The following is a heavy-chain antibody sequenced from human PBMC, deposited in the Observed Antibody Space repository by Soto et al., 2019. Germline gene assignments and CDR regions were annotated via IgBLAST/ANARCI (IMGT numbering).Heavy chain of an antibody. V-gene: IGHV4-39*01. J-gene: IGHJ2*01. CDR3: ARQGQQLVHRYFDL. CDR1: GGSISSSSYY. CDR2: IYYSGST. Sequence: QLQLQESGPGLVKPSETLSLTYTVSGGSISSSSYYWGWIRQPPGKGLEWIGSIYYSGSTYYNPSLKSRVTISVDTSKNQFSLKLSSVTAADTAVYYCARQGQQLVHRYFDLWGRGTLVTVSS. D-gene: IGHD6-13*01.